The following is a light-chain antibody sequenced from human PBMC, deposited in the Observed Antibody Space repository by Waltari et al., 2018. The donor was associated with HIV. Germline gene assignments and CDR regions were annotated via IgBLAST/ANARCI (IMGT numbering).Light chain of an antibody. Sequence: EIVETQSRAPLSVSGGKRAPLSCRASQSVSSNLPWYQQKPGQAPRLLIYGASTRATGIPGRFSGSGSGTEFTLTISILQSEDFAVYYCQQYNNWPPITFGQGTRLEIK. CDR3: QQYNNWPPIT. CDR2: GAS. J-gene: IGKJ5*01. CDR1: QSVSSN. V-gene: IGKV3-15*01.